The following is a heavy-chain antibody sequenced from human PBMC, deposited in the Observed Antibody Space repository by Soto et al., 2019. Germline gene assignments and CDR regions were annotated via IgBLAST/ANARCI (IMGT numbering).Heavy chain of an antibody. V-gene: IGHV3-23*01. J-gene: IGHJ6*02. CDR2: ISGSGGST. CDR1: GFTFSSYA. D-gene: IGHD1-26*01. Sequence: EVQLLESGGDLVQPGGSLRLSCAASGFTFSSYAMSWVRQAPGKGLEWVSAISGSGGSTYYADSVKGRFTISRDNSKNTLYLQMNSLRAEDTAVYYCAKVLWELSPYYYYGMDVWGQGTTVTVSS. CDR3: AKVLWELSPYYYYGMDV.